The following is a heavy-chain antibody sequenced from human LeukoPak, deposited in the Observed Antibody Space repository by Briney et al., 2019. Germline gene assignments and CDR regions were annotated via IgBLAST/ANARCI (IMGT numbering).Heavy chain of an antibody. J-gene: IGHJ4*02. Sequence: GESLRLSCAASGFTFSSYSMNWVRQAPGKGLEWVSSISSSSSYIYYADSVKGRFIISRDNAKSSLYLQMNSLRAEDTAVYYCARPRRPWTTVTHGFDYWGQGTLVTVSS. D-gene: IGHD4-17*01. CDR2: ISSSSSYI. CDR3: ARPRRPWTTVTHGFDY. V-gene: IGHV3-21*01. CDR1: GFTFSSYS.